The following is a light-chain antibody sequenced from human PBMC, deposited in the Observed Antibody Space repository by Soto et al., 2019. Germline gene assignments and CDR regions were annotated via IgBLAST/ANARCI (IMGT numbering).Light chain of an antibody. Sequence: QSALTQPPSASGSPGQSVTISCTGISSDVATYIYVSWYQHHPGKAPKLIIYEASKRPSGVPDRFSGSKSGDTASLTVSGLQAEDEADYYCCSYAGGNNPYVFGTGTKLTVL. CDR1: SSDVATYIY. V-gene: IGLV2-8*01. CDR3: CSYAGGNNPYV. J-gene: IGLJ1*01. CDR2: EAS.